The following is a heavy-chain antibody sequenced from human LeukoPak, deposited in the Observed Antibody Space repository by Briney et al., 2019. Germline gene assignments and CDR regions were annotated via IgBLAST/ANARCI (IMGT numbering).Heavy chain of an antibody. D-gene: IGHD3-10*02. J-gene: IGHJ4*02. Sequence: SETLSLTCTVSGGSLSNSSYYWGWIRQPPGKGLEWIGSIFYSGNTYYNPSLKRRVAISVDTSKNQFSLKLSSVTAADTAVYYCARHSSYVSPVRYWGQGTLVTVSP. CDR3: ARHSSYVSPVRY. CDR1: GGSLSNSSYY. CDR2: IFYSGNT. V-gene: IGHV4-39*01.